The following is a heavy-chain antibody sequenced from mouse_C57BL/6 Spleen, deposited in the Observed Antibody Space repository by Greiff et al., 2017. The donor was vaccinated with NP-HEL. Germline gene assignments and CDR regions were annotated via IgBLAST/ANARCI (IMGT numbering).Heavy chain of an antibody. J-gene: IGHJ2*01. Sequence: QVQLQQSGAELVRPGASVKLSCKASGYTFPDYYINWVKQRPGQGLEWIARLYPGSGNTYYNEKFKGKATLTAEKSSSTDYMQLSSLTSEDSAVYFCARRGIEYYFDYWGQGTTLTVSS. CDR2: LYPGSGNT. CDR1: GYTFPDYY. CDR3: ARRGIEYYFDY. V-gene: IGHV1-76*01. D-gene: IGHD6-1*01.